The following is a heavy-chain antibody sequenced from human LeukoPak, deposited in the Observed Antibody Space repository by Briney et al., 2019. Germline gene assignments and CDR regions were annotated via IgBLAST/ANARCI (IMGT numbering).Heavy chain of an antibody. V-gene: IGHV1-18*01. D-gene: IGHD7-27*01. Sequence: ASVRVSCKASDYIFTNYGISWMRQAPGQGLEWMGWISAHNGNTHYAHKFQDKVTMTADTSTSTAYMELRSLTSDDTAVYYCARVVISPTVDGLYYYYYMDVWGKGTMVAVSS. CDR2: ISAHNGNT. CDR3: ARVVISPTVDGLYYYYYMDV. CDR1: DYIFTNYG. J-gene: IGHJ6*03.